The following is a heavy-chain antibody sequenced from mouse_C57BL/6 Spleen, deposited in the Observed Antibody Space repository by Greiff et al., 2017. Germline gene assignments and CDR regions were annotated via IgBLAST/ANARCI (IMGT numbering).Heavy chain of an antibody. V-gene: IGHV1-26*01. J-gene: IGHJ3*01. CDR3: AREGGSRGWFAY. CDR2: INPNNGGT. CDR1: GYTFTDYY. D-gene: IGHD1-1*02. Sequence: EVQLQQSGPELVKPGASVKISCKASGYTFTDYYMNWVNQSHGKSLEWIGDINPNNGGTSYNQKFKGKATLTVDKSSSTAYMELRSLTSEDSAVYYCAREGGSRGWFAYWGQGTLVTVSA.